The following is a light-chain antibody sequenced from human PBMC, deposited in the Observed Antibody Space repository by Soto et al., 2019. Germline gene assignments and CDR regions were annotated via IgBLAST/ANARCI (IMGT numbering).Light chain of an antibody. CDR2: WAS. V-gene: IGKV4-1*01. J-gene: IGKJ3*01. CDR3: QQRSNSPPWT. Sequence: DIVMTQSPDSLAVSLGERATINCKSSQSVLYNSNNKNYLAWYQQKPGQPPRLLISWASTREYGVPDRFSGSGSGTDFALTISNLQAEDVAVYYCQQRSNSPPWTFGPGTRVDL. CDR1: QSVLYNSNNKNY.